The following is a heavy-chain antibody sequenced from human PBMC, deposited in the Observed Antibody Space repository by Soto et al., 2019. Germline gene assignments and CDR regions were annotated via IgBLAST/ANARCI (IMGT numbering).Heavy chain of an antibody. CDR2: ISSSGSTI. CDR3: AXXXXXXXDFSIFFDY. D-gene: IGHD3-3*01. V-gene: IGHV3-11*01. Sequence: QVQLVESGGGLVKPGGSLRLSCAASGFTFSDYYMSWIRQAPGKGLEWVSYISSSGSTIYYADSVKGRFTISRDNAKXSLYLQXXSLTAEDTAVYYCAXXXXXXXDFSIFFDYWGQGTLVTVSS. CDR1: GFTFSDYY. J-gene: IGHJ4*02.